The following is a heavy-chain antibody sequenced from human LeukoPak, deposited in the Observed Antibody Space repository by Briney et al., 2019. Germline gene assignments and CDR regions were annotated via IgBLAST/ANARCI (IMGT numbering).Heavy chain of an antibody. CDR2: ISASGGYT. Sequence: GGSLRLSCAASGFTFSSYAMNWVRQAPGKGLEWVSGISASGGYTYYADSVKGRFTTSRDNSKNTLYLQMNSLRVEDTAVYYCAKDRLPLSSAYYYVPFDYWGQGTLVTVSS. J-gene: IGHJ4*02. CDR1: GFTFSSYA. CDR3: AKDRLPLSSAYYYVPFDY. D-gene: IGHD3-22*01. V-gene: IGHV3-23*01.